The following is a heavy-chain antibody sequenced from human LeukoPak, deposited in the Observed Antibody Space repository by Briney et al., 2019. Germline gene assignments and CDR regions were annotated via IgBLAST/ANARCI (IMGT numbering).Heavy chain of an antibody. CDR3: ARDTRGRDLDY. CDR2: IWYVESDT. CDR1: GFTFSSYE. V-gene: IGHV3-33*08. J-gene: IGHJ4*02. Sequence: SGGSLRLSCAASGFTFSSYEMNWVRQAPGKGLEWVAVIWYVESDTSYADSVKGRFTISRDNSKNTLYLQMNSLRAEDTAVYFCARDTRGRDLDYWGQGTLVTVSS. D-gene: IGHD3-16*01.